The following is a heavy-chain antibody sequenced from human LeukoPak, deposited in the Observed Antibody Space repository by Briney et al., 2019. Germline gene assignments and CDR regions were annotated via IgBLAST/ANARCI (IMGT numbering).Heavy chain of an antibody. J-gene: IGHJ5*02. Sequence: GASVKVSCKASGYTFTSYYMYWVRQAPGQGLEWMGWINPNSGAIHYAQKFQGRVTMTRDTSTSTAYMELRSLRSDDTAAYYCARDYGGYRGKRRHGFDPWGQGTLVTVSS. CDR3: ARDYGGYRGKRRHGFDP. V-gene: IGHV1-2*02. CDR2: INPNSGAI. D-gene: IGHD4-17*01. CDR1: GYTFTSYY.